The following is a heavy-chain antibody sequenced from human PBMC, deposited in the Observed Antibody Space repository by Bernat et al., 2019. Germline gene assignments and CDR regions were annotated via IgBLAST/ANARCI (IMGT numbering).Heavy chain of an antibody. CDR2: ISYDGSNK. D-gene: IGHD3-10*01. J-gene: IGHJ6*02. V-gene: IGHV3-30-3*01. Sequence: QVQLVESGGGVVQPGRSLRLSCAASGFTFSSYAMHWVRQAPGKGLEGVAVISYDGSNKYYAESVKGRFTISRDNSKNTLYLQMNSLRAEDTAVYYCARDSEFLGMVRGVGGMDVWGQGTTVTVSS. CDR3: ARDSEFLGMVRGVGGMDV. CDR1: GFTFSSYA.